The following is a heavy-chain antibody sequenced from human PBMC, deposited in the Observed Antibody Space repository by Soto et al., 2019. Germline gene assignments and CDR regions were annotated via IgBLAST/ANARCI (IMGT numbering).Heavy chain of an antibody. CDR2: IYYSGST. CDR1: GGSISSYY. D-gene: IGHD2-15*01. Sequence: SETLSLTCTVSGGSISSYYWSWIRQPPGKGLEWIGYIYYSGSTNYNPSLKRRVTISVDTSKNQFSLKLSSVTAADTAVYYCARESLRRYCSGGSCSKQWLAYDYWGQGTLVTVSS. J-gene: IGHJ4*02. V-gene: IGHV4-59*01. CDR3: ARESLRRYCSGGSCSKQWLAYDY.